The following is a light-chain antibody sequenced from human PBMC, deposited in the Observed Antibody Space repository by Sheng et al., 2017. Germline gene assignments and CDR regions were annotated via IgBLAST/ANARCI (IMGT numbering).Light chain of an antibody. J-gene: IGKJ1*01. CDR1: QSFSSSY. CDR3: QQYGSSPPWT. Sequence: EIVLTQSPGTLSLSPGERATLSCRASQSFSSSYLTWYQQKPGQAPRLLIHGASTRATDIPDRFSGSGSGTDFTLTISRLEPEDFAVYYCQQYGSSPPWTFGQGTSWKSN. V-gene: IGKV3-20*01. CDR2: GAS.